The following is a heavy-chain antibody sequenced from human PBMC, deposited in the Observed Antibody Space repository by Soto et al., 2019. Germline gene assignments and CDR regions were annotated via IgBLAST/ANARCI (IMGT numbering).Heavy chain of an antibody. J-gene: IGHJ6*03. CDR3: ARQVYTSPTIAAAVSKVYYYSYMDV. Sequence: SETLSLTCTVSGGSISSSSYYWGWVRQPPGKGLEWIGSIYYSGSTYYNPSLKSRVTISVDTSKNQFSLKLSSVTAADTAVYYCARQVYTSPTIAAAVSKVYYYSYMDVWGKGTTVTVSS. V-gene: IGHV4-39*01. D-gene: IGHD6-13*01. CDR1: GGSISSSSYY. CDR2: IYYSGST.